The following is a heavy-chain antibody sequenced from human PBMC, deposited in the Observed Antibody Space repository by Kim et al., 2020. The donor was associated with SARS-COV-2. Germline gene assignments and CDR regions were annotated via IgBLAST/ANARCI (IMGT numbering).Heavy chain of an antibody. CDR1: GYTFTSYG. Sequence: ASVKVSCKASGYTFTSYGISWVRQAPGQGLEWMGWISAYNGNTNYAQKLQGRVTMTTDTSTSTAYMELRSLRSDDTAVYYCARDQIHYCGGDCYPSDAFDIWGQGTMVTVSS. V-gene: IGHV1-18*01. D-gene: IGHD2-21*02. J-gene: IGHJ3*02. CDR2: ISAYNGNT. CDR3: ARDQIHYCGGDCYPSDAFDI.